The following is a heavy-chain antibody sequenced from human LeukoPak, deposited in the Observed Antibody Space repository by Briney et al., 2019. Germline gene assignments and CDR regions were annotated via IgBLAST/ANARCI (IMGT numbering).Heavy chain of an antibody. V-gene: IGHV1-46*03. CDR1: GYTLTSYY. J-gene: IGHJ3*02. D-gene: IGHD3-16*02. Sequence: ASVKVSCKASGYTLTSYYMHWVRQAPGQGLEWVAIINPSGGSTRYAQKFQGRVTMTRDTSTSTVYMELSSLRSEDTAVHFCTRTDYDYVWGSYSYSGHGFDIWGQGTLVTVSS. CDR3: TRTDYDYVWGSYSYSGHGFDI. CDR2: INPSGGST.